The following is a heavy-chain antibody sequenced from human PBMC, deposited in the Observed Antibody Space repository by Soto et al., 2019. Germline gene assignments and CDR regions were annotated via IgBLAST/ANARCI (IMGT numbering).Heavy chain of an antibody. Sequence: SVKVFCKASGGTFSSYAISWVRQAPGQGLEWMGGIIPIFGTANYAQKFQGRVTITADESTSTAYMELSSLRSEDTAVYYCARSGDCSGGSCYPYYYYYGMDVWGQGTTVTVSS. CDR2: IIPIFGTA. D-gene: IGHD2-15*01. CDR3: ARSGDCSGGSCYPYYYYYGMDV. V-gene: IGHV1-69*13. CDR1: GGTFSSYA. J-gene: IGHJ6*02.